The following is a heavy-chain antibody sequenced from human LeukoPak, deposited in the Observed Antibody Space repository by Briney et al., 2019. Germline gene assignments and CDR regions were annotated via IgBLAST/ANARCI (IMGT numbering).Heavy chain of an antibody. Sequence: SVKVSCKASGGTFSSYAISWVRQAPGQGLEWMGGIIPIFGTANYAQKFQGRVTITADESTSTAYMELSSLRSEDTAVYYCARAAEYYGSGSYYTFFDYWGQGTLVTVSS. CDR2: IIPIFGTA. CDR3: ARAAEYYGSGSYYTFFDY. J-gene: IGHJ4*02. V-gene: IGHV1-69*13. CDR1: GGTFSSYA. D-gene: IGHD3-10*01.